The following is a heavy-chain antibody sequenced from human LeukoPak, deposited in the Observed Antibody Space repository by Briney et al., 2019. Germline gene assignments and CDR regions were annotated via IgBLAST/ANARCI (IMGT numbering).Heavy chain of an antibody. CDR1: GYTFTSYA. V-gene: IGHV1-3*03. D-gene: IGHD3-9*01. CDR3: ARGEVLRYFDWLRMDV. Sequence: GASVKVSCKASGYTFTSYAMHWVRQAPGQRLEWMGWINAGNGNTKYSQEFQGRVTITRDTSTSTAYMELSSLRSEDMAVYYCARGEVLRYFDWLRMDVWGKGTTVTVSS. CDR2: INAGNGNT. J-gene: IGHJ6*04.